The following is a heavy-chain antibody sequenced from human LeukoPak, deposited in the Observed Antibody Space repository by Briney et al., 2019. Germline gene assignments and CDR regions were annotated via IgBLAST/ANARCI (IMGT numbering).Heavy chain of an antibody. CDR2: ISYDGSNK. D-gene: IGHD6-13*01. V-gene: IGHV3-30*18. Sequence: TGGSLRLSCAASGFTFSSYGMHWVRQAPGKGLEWVAVISYDGSNKYYADSVKGRFTISRDNSKNTLYLQMNSLRAEDTAVYYCAKAYSSSWYVFDYWGQGTLVTVSS. CDR3: AKAYSSSWYVFDY. J-gene: IGHJ4*02. CDR1: GFTFSSYG.